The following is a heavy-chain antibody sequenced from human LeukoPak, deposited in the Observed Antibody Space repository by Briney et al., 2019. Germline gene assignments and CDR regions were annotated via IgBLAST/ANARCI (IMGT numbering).Heavy chain of an antibody. V-gene: IGHV3-15*01. D-gene: IGHD6-13*01. CDR3: TTRSGIRIAAAGTPGFDY. J-gene: IGHJ4*02. CDR1: GFTFSSYA. Sequence: GGTLRLSCVASGFTFSSYAMSWVRQAPGKGLEWVGRIKSKTDGGTTDYAAPVKGRFTISRDDSKNTLYLQMNSLKTEDTAVYYCTTRSGIRIAAAGTPGFDYWGQGTLVTVSS. CDR2: IKSKTDGGTT.